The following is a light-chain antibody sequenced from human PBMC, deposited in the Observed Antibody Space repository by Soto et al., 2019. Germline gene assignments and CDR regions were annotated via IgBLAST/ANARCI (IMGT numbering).Light chain of an antibody. CDR1: QSVSSY. Sequence: EIVLTQPPATLSLSPGERATLSCRASQSVSSYLACYQQKPGQAPRLLIYDASNRATGIPARFSGSGSGTDFTLTISSLEPEDFAVYYCQQRSNWPPNFGQGTRLEI. J-gene: IGKJ5*01. V-gene: IGKV3-11*01. CDR3: QQRSNWPPN. CDR2: DAS.